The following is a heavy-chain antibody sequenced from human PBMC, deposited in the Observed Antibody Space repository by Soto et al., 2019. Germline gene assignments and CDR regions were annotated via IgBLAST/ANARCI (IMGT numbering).Heavy chain of an antibody. CDR1: GYTFTSYA. J-gene: IGHJ6*02. Sequence: QAQLVQSGAEAKKPGASVKVSCKASGYTFTSYAMHWVRQAPGQRLEWMGWINAGNGNTKYSQKFQGSATITRNTSASTPYMELSGLRSEDTAVYYCARGLHPRRRGGDYYGMDVWGQGTTVTFSS. CDR2: INAGNGNT. V-gene: IGHV1-3*01. CDR3: ARGLHPRRRGGDYYGMDV. D-gene: IGHD3-10*01.